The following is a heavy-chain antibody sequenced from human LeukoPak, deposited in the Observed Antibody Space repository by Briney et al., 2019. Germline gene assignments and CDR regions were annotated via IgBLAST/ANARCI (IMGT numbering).Heavy chain of an antibody. V-gene: IGHV1-24*01. Sequence: ASVKVSCKVSGYSLTELSMHWVRQAPGKGLEWMGGFDPDDGGTPLFAQKFQGRVSMTEDTSTDTAYMELSSLSSEDTAVYYCVTGTIYCSSCSDDYWGQGTLVTVSS. CDR2: FDPDDGGT. J-gene: IGHJ4*02. D-gene: IGHD2-2*01. CDR3: VTGTIYCSSCSDDY. CDR1: GYSLTELS.